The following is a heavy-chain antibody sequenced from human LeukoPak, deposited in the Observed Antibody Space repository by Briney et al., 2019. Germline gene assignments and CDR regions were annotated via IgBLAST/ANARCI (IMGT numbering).Heavy chain of an antibody. CDR2: ISGSGGST. CDR1: GFTFSSYA. CDR3: AKDLWPYYYDSSGYYPDY. D-gene: IGHD3-22*01. Sequence: GGSLRLSCAASGFTFSSYAMSWVRQAPGTGLEWVSAISGSGGSTYYADSVKGRFTISRDNSKNTLYLQMNSLRAEDTAVYYCAKDLWPYYYDSSGYYPDYWGQGTLVTVSS. J-gene: IGHJ4*02. V-gene: IGHV3-23*01.